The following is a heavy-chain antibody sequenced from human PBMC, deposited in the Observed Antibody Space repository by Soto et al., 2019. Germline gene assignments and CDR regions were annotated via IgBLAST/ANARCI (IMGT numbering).Heavy chain of an antibody. J-gene: IGHJ4*02. D-gene: IGHD3-22*01. Sequence: ASVKVSCKASGYTFTSYAMHWVRQAPGQRLEWMGWINAGNGNTKYSQKFQGRVTITRDTSASTAYMDLSSLRSEDTAVYYCARAGYYYDSSGPGYWGQGTLVTVSS. V-gene: IGHV1-3*01. CDR3: ARAGYYYDSSGPGY. CDR1: GYTFTSYA. CDR2: INAGNGNT.